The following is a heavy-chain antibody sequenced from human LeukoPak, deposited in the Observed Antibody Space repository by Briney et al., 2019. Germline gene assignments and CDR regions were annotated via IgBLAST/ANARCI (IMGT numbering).Heavy chain of an antibody. CDR2: LKQDGSEK. Sequence: GGSLRLSCAASGFTFSSYWMNWVRQAPGKGLERVASLKQDGSEKYYVDSVKGRFTISRDNAKNSLYLQINSLRAEDTAVYYCAREVGPTKFDYWGQGTLVTVSS. D-gene: IGHD1-26*01. CDR1: GFTFSSYW. CDR3: AREVGPTKFDY. J-gene: IGHJ4*02. V-gene: IGHV3-7*04.